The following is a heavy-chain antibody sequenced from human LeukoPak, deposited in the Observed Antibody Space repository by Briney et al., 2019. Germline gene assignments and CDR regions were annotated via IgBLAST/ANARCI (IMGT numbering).Heavy chain of an antibody. V-gene: IGHV1-69*05. CDR2: IIPIFGTA. J-gene: IGHJ4*02. D-gene: IGHD6-19*01. CDR1: GGTFSSYA. CDR3: ARGESIAVAGTGSPFTFDY. Sequence: GASVKVSCTVSGGTFSSYAISWVRQAPGHGLEWMGGIIPIFGTANYAQKFQGRVTITTDESTSTAYMELISLRSEATAVDYCARGESIAVAGTGSPFTFDYWGQGTLVTVSS.